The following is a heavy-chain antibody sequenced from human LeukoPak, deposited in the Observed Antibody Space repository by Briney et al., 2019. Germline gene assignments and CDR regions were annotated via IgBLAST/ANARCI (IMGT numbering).Heavy chain of an antibody. J-gene: IGHJ4*02. D-gene: IGHD3-22*01. Sequence: PSETLSLTCTVSGYSISSGYYWGWIRQPPGKGLEWIGSIYHSGSTYYNPSLKSRVTISVDTSKNQFSLKLSSVTAADTAVYYCASIYYYDSSGPNYWGQGTLVTVSS. CDR2: IYHSGST. CDR3: ASIYYYDSSGPNY. CDR1: GYSISSGYY. V-gene: IGHV4-38-2*02.